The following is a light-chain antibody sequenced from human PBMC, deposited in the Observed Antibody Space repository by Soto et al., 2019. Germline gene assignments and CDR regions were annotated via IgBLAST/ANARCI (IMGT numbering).Light chain of an antibody. CDR3: QQYNNWART. V-gene: IGKV3-15*01. J-gene: IGKJ1*01. Sequence: EIVMTQSPATLSVFSGERATISCRASQTVTSILAWYQQKPGQAPRLLLYGSSTRATGIPSRFSGSGSGTEFTLTISSQQPEEFAGYYCQQYNNWARTFGRWTKVEIK. CDR2: GSS. CDR1: QTVTSI.